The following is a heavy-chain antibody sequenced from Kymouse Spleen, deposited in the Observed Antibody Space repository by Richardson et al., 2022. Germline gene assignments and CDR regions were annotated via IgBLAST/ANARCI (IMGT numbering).Heavy chain of an antibody. Sequence: QVQLVESGGGVVQPGRSLRLSCAASGFTFSSYGMHWVRQAPGKGLEWVAVIWYDGSNKYYADSVKGRFTISRDNSKNTLYLQMNSLRAEDTAVYYCARDHGDYPHYFDYWGQGTLVTVSS. J-gene: IGHJ4*02. CDR1: GFTFSSYG. CDR2: IWYDGSNK. D-gene: IGHD4-17*01. V-gene: IGHV3-33*01. CDR3: ARDHGDYPHYFDY.